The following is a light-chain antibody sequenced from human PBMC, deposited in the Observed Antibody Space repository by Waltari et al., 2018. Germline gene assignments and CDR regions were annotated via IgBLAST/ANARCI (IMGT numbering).Light chain of an antibody. V-gene: IGKV1-39*01. J-gene: IGKJ5*01. CDR3: QQTFSAQTT. CDR2: AAS. CDR1: QTISSY. Sequence: DIQMTQSPSSLSASVGDRVTITCRASQTISSYLNWYQQKPGKAPKFLIYAASSLRSGVPSRFSGSRSGTEGTLTISSLQPEDFATYYCQQTFSAQTTFGQGTRLELK.